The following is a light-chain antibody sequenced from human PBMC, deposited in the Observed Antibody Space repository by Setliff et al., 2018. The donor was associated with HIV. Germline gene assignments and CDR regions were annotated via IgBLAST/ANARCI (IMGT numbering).Light chain of an antibody. CDR3: SSYTSSTPLYV. CDR1: SSDVGSYNL. CDR2: EVN. Sequence: QSALTQPASVSGSPGQSITISCTGTSSDVGSYNLVSWYQQHPGKAPKLMIYEVNKRPSGVSYRFSGSKSGNTASLTISGLQAEDEADYYCSSYTSSTPLYVFGTGTKVTVL. V-gene: IGLV2-14*02. J-gene: IGLJ1*01.